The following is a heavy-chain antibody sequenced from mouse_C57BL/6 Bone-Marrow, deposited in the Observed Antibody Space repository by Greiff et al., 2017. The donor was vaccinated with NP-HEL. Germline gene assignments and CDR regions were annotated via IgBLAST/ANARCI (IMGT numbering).Heavy chain of an antibody. V-gene: IGHV1-7*01. D-gene: IGHD2-5*01. Sequence: QVHVKQSGAELAKPGASVKLSCKASGYTFTSYWMHWVKQRPGQGLEWIGYINPSSGYTKYNQKFKDKATLTADKSSSTAYMQLSSLTYEDSAVYYCAREDYSNPMDYWGQGTSVTVSS. CDR2: INPSSGYT. J-gene: IGHJ4*01. CDR3: AREDYSNPMDY. CDR1: GYTFTSYW.